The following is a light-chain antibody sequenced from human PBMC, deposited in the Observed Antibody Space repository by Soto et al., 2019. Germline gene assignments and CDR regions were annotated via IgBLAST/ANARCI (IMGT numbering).Light chain of an antibody. Sequence: QSVLTQPPSASGTPGQSVTVSCSGGSSNIGTNAVNWYKQLPGTAPKLLIYNNNQRPSGVPDRFSGSKSGTSAPLAIIGLQSEDEADYYCAAWDDSLNGYVFGTGTKVTVL. CDR3: AAWDDSLNGYV. J-gene: IGLJ1*01. CDR1: SSNIGTNA. CDR2: NNN. V-gene: IGLV1-44*01.